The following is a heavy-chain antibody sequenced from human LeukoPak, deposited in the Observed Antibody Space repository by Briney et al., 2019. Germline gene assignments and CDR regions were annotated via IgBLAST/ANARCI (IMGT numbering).Heavy chain of an antibody. Sequence: GGSLRLSCAASGFTFDDYAMHWVRQAPGKGLEWVSLISWDGGSTYYADSVKGRFTISRDNSKNSLYLQMNSLRAEDTAVYYCARDMGSSSYYMDVWGKGTTVTVSS. J-gene: IGHJ6*03. D-gene: IGHD6-6*01. CDR3: ARDMGSSSYYMDV. CDR1: GFTFDDYA. V-gene: IGHV3-43D*04. CDR2: ISWDGGST.